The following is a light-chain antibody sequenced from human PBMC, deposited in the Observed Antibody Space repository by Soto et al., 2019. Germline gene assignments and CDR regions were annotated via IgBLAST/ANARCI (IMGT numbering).Light chain of an antibody. V-gene: IGKV3-15*01. Sequence: VMTQSPETLSVSPGERVTLSCRASHTVGTNLAWYQQQPGQATRLLICGASTRATGSPARFSGRGSVKEFTPTISSLQSGDFAVYYCQQYNNWPITFGQGTRLAIK. CDR3: QQYNNWPIT. CDR1: HTVGTN. J-gene: IGKJ5*01. CDR2: GAS.